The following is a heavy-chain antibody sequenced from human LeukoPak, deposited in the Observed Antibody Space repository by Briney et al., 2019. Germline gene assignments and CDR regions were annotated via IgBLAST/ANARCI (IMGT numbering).Heavy chain of an antibody. J-gene: IGHJ4*02. CDR1: GFTFSSYA. CDR2: ISGSGGST. V-gene: IGHV3-23*01. Sequence: PGGSLRLSCAASGFTFSSYAMCWVRQAPGKGLEWVSAISGSGGSTYYADSVKGRFTISRDNSKNTLYLQMNSLRAEDTAVYYCAKNRCSSTSCYSPIDAFFDYWGQGTLVTVSS. D-gene: IGHD2-2*01. CDR3: AKNRCSSTSCYSPIDAFFDY.